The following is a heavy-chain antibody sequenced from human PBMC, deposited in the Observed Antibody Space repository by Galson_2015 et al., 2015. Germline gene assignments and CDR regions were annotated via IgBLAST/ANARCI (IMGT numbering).Heavy chain of an antibody. Sequence: QSGAEVKKPGASVKVSCKASGYTFTSCDINWVRQATGQGLEWMGWMNPNSGNTGYAQKFQGRVTMTRNTSISTAYMELSSLRSGDTAVYYCARVFRGYAGSPIYAFDIWGQGTMVTVSS. CDR2: MNPNSGNT. CDR1: GYTFTSCD. J-gene: IGHJ3*02. D-gene: IGHD3-3*01. V-gene: IGHV1-8*01. CDR3: ARVFRGYAGSPIYAFDI.